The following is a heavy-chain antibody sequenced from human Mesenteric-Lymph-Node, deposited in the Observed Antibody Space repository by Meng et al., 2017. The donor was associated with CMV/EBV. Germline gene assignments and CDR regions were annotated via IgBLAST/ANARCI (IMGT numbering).Heavy chain of an antibody. CDR3: ARAGDFWSGYSNERIDY. D-gene: IGHD3-3*01. Sequence: GSLRPSCAVYGGSFSGYYWSWIRQPPGKGLEWIGEINHSGSTNYNPSLKSRVTISVDTSKNQFSLKLSSVTAADTAVYYCARAGDFWSGYSNERIDYWGQGTLVTVSS. J-gene: IGHJ4*02. CDR1: GGSFSGYY. V-gene: IGHV4-34*01. CDR2: INHSGST.